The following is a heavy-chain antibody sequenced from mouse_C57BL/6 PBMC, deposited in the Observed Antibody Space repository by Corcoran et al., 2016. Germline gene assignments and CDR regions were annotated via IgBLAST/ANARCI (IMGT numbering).Heavy chain of an antibody. CDR3: ARDSNWYFDV. CDR1: GYTFTTYG. J-gene: IGHJ1*03. D-gene: IGHD2-5*01. CDR2: MNIYSGVP. V-gene: IGHV9-3*01. Sequence: QIQLAQSGPELKKPGETVKISCKASGYTFTTYGMSWMKQAPGKGLKWMGWMNIYSGVPTYADDFKGRFALSLETSASTAYLEINNLKSEDTATYFCARDSNWYFDVWGIGTTVTVSS.